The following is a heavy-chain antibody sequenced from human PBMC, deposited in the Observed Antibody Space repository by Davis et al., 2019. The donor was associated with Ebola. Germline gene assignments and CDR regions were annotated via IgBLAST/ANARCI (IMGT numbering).Heavy chain of an antibody. J-gene: IGHJ6*02. Sequence: GGSLRLSCKGSGFTFTSYWIGWVRQMPGKGLEWMGIIYPGDSDTRYSPSFQGQVTISADKSISTAYLQWSSLKASDTAMYYCAGLKYYYYGMDVWGQGTTVTVSS. V-gene: IGHV5-51*01. CDR1: GFTFTSYW. CDR3: AGLKYYYYGMDV. CDR2: IYPGDSDT.